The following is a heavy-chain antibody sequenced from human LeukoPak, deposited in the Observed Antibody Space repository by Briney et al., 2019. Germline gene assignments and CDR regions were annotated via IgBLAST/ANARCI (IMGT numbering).Heavy chain of an antibody. V-gene: IGHV3-23*01. D-gene: IGHD3-16*01. CDR2: VSTDGTP. CDR3: AKLGAGGYYSYMDV. J-gene: IGHJ6*03. CDR1: GFTFGNYA. Sequence: GGPLRLSCAVSGFTFGNYAMAWVRQAPGKGLESVSSVSTDGTPYYADSVKGRFTISRDNSKNTLPLQMNSLRAEDTAVYYCAKLGAGGYYSYMDVWGKGTTVIVSS.